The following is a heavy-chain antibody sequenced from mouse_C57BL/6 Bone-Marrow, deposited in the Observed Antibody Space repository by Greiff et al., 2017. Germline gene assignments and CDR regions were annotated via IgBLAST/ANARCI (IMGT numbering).Heavy chain of an antibody. Sequence: EVKLQESGGGLVQPKGSLKLSCAASGFSFNTYAMNWVRQAPGKGLEWVARIRSKSNNYATYYADSVKDRFTISRDDSESMLYLQMNNLKTEDTAMYYCVRQSDGYYEVYYAMDYWGQGTSVTVSS. D-gene: IGHD2-3*01. J-gene: IGHJ4*01. CDR3: VRQSDGYYEVYYAMDY. CDR1: GFSFNTYA. CDR2: IRSKSNNYAT. V-gene: IGHV10-1*01.